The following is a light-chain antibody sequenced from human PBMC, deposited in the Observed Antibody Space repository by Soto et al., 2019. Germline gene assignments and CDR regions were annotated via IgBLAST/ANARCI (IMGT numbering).Light chain of an antibody. CDR1: SSDIGAYKY. CDR2: EVN. Sequence: QSALTQPASVSGSPGQSITISCTGTSSDIGAYKYVSWYQHHQGKAPKLVVYEVNNRPSGISNRFSGSKSGNTASLTISGLQTEDEADYYCNSYTGSNTWVFGGGTKVTVL. CDR3: NSYTGSNTWV. V-gene: IGLV2-14*01. J-gene: IGLJ3*02.